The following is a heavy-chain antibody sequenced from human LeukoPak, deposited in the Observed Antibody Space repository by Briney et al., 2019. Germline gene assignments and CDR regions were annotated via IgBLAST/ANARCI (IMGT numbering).Heavy chain of an antibody. Sequence: GGSLKLSRTASGFTFSTYAMSWVRQAPGKGLEWVSAISGSGGSTFYADSVKGRFTISRDTSKNTLYLQMNSLRAEDTAVYYCAKEDPKYYYYGMDVWGQGTTVTVSS. CDR2: ISGSGGST. CDR1: GFTFSTYA. J-gene: IGHJ6*02. V-gene: IGHV3-23*01. CDR3: AKEDPKYYYYGMDV.